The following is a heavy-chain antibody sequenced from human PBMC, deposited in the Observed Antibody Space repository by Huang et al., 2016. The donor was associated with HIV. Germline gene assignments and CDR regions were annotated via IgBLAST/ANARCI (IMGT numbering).Heavy chain of an antibody. Sequence: QLQLQESGPGLVKPSETLSLTCTVSGGSIRSDNYYWGWIRQPPGKGLEWIGGIYYSGGTYNNPSLRRRVTITVDTSKNPFSLRMRSVTAADTAVYYCARLPGSITMIRGVITDPYWGQGTLVTVSS. CDR3: ARLPGSITMIRGVITDPY. D-gene: IGHD3-10*01. V-gene: IGHV4-39*02. J-gene: IGHJ4*02. CDR1: GGSIRSDNYY. CDR2: IYYSGGT.